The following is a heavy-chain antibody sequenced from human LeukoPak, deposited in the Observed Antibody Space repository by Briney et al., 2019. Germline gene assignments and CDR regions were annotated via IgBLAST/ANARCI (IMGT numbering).Heavy chain of an antibody. V-gene: IGHV4-59*01. CDR1: GGSISSYY. CDR2: IYYSGST. CDR3: ARIKQLVDFDY. D-gene: IGHD6-6*01. Sequence: SETLSLTCTVSGGSISSYYWSWIRQPPGEGLEWIGYIYYSGSTNYNPSLKSRVTISVDTSKNQFSLKLSSVTAADTAVYYCARIKQLVDFDYWGQGTLVTVSS. J-gene: IGHJ4*02.